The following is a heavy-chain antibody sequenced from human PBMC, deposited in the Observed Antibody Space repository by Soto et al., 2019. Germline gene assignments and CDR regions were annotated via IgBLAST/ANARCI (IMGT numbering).Heavy chain of an antibody. Sequence: EVQLVESGGGLVQPGGSLRLSCAASGFTFSNYWMSWVRRAPGKGLEWVANIHPDGSLKHYVDSVKGRFTISRDNAKNLLDLQVNGLSAYYSAVYYCGGISFCGGCCYYDFGGLGSLFSVSS. V-gene: IGHV3-7*03. D-gene: IGHD2-15*01. CDR3: GGISFCGGCCYYDF. CDR1: GFTFSNYW. J-gene: IGHJ4*02. CDR2: IHPDGSLK.